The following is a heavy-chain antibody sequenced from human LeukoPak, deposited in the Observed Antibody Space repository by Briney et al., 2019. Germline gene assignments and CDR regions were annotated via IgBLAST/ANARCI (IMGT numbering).Heavy chain of an antibody. CDR3: AIPYDSSGYYYGDAFDI. D-gene: IGHD3-22*01. V-gene: IGHV3-30*02. Sequence: GGSLRLSCAASGFTFSSYGTHWVRQAPGKGLEWVAFIRYGGSNKYYADSVKGRFTISRDNSKNTLYLQMNSLRAEDTAVYYCAIPYDSSGYYYGDAFDIWGQGTMVTVSS. CDR1: GFTFSSYG. J-gene: IGHJ3*02. CDR2: IRYGGSNK.